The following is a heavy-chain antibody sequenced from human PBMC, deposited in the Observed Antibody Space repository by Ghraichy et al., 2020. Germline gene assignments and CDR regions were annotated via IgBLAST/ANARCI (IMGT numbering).Heavy chain of an antibody. Sequence: GGSLRLSCAASGFTFSSYAMSWVRQAPGKGLEWVSAISGSGGSTYYADSVKGRFTISRDNSKNTLYLQMNSLRAEDTAVYYCAKGGSGGSCYFTHTPCYYYYGMDVWGQGTTVTVSS. CDR3: AKGGSGGSCYFTHTPCYYYYGMDV. D-gene: IGHD2-15*01. V-gene: IGHV3-23*01. J-gene: IGHJ6*02. CDR2: ISGSGGST. CDR1: GFTFSSYA.